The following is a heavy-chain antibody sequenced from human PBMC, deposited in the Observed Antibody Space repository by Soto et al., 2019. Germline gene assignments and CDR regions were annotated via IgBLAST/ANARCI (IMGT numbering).Heavy chain of an antibody. CDR1: GGSLSNYG. CDR2: IIPVFGTA. V-gene: IGHV1-69*12. D-gene: IGHD4-17*01. CDR3: ARGDATKIVVTTYYAMDV. Sequence: QVQLVQSGAEVKKPGSSVTVSCKASGGSLSNYGISWVRQAPGQGLEWMGGIIPVFGTANYAQKFQGRVTITAEESTNIVYMDVTSMRSEDTAVYYCARGDATKIVVTTYYAMDVWGQGTTVTVSS. J-gene: IGHJ6*02.